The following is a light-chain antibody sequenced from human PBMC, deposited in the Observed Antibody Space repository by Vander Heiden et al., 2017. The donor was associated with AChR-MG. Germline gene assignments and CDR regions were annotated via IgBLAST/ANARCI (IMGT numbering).Light chain of an antibody. CDR3: SSDSPDTIFV. CDR2: DVS. J-gene: IGLJ1*01. Sequence: QSALTQPASVSGSPGQSITIPCTGTSSDIGTYNYVSWYQQHPGKAPKLIIYDVSNRPAGVSHRFSGSKSANTASLTIAGLQTDDEADYYCSSDSPDTIFVFGAGTKVTVL. V-gene: IGLV2-14*03. CDR1: SSDIGTYNY.